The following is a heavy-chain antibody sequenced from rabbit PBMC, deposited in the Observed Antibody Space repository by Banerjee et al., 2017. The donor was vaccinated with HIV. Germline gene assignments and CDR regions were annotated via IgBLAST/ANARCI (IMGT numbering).Heavy chain of an antibody. CDR3: ATDTSYNYGLEL. J-gene: IGHJ6*01. CDR1: GFSFSSSYY. CDR2: IYTGSGST. D-gene: IGHD6-1*01. V-gene: IGHV1S45*01. Sequence: QEQLEESGGDLVKPEGSLTLTCTASGFSFSSSYYMCWVRQAPGKGLEWIGCIYTGSGSTYYASWAKGRFTISKTSSTTVTLQMTSLTAADTATYFCATDTSYNYGLELWGPGTLVTVS.